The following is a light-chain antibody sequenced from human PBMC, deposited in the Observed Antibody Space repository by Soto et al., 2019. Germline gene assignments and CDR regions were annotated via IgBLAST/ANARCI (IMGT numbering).Light chain of an antibody. Sequence: AIRMTQSPSSFSASTGDRVTITCRASQGISSYLAWYQQKPGKAPKLLIYAASTLQSGVPSRFSGSGSGTDFTLTISCLQSEDFAVYYCQQYRRSVWTFGQGTRV. CDR2: AAS. J-gene: IGKJ1*01. CDR1: QGISSY. CDR3: QQYRRSVWT. V-gene: IGKV1-8*01.